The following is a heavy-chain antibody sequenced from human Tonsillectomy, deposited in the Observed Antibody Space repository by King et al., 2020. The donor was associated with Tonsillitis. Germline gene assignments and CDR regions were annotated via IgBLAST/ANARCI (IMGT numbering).Heavy chain of an antibody. D-gene: IGHD3-22*01. Sequence: VQLQESGPGLVKPSQTLSLTCAVSGGSISSGGYSWSWIRQPPGKGLEWIGYIYYSGSTYYNPSLKSRVTISVDTSKNQFSLKLSSVTAADTAVYYCARVTSEGSSGYYDAFDIWGQGTMVTVSS. CDR2: IYYSGST. V-gene: IGHV4-30-4*07. CDR3: ARVTSEGSSGYYDAFDI. J-gene: IGHJ3*02. CDR1: GGSISSGGYS.